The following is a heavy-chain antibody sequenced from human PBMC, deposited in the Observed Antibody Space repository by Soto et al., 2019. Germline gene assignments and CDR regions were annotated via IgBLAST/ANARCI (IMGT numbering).Heavy chain of an antibody. CDR3: AGAAYASLRYSASFYGMDV. D-gene: IGHD3-16*01. CDR1: EFSLSDYE. Sequence: EVQLVESGGGLVQPGGSLRLSCEASEFSLSDYEMHWVRQAPGGGLEWLSYISRRGDIMYYANSARGRFAISRDNAKNSLYLQMDSLTVEDTAVYYCAGAAYASLRYSASFYGMDVWGQGTTVTVSS. CDR2: ISRRGDIM. V-gene: IGHV3-48*03. J-gene: IGHJ6*02.